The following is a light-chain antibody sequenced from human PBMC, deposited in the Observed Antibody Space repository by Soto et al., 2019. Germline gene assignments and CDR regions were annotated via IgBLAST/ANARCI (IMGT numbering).Light chain of an antibody. CDR3: QHYHNLPFT. V-gene: IGKV1-33*01. Sequence: DIQMTQSPSSLSASVGDRVTITCQASQAFSNYLSWYQQKPGKAPKLLIYDAANLQTGVPSRFSGGGSGTHFALTISSLQPEDIATYYCQHYHNLPFTFGPGTKVDVK. CDR2: DAA. CDR1: QAFSNY. J-gene: IGKJ3*01.